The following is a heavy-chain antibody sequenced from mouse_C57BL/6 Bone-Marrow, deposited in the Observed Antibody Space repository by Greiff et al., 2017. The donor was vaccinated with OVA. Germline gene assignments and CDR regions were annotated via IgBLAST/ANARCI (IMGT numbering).Heavy chain of an antibody. CDR3: TRRVSDSSYRAIGY. D-gene: IGHD1-1*01. CDR2: IHPNSGST. J-gene: IGHJ4*01. CDR1: GYTFTSYW. V-gene: IGHV1-64*01. Sequence: VQLQQPGAELVKPGASVKLSCKASGYTFTSYWMHWVKQRPGQGLEWIGMIHPNSGSTNYNETFKSKATLTVDKSSSTAYMQLSSLTSDDSAFYYCTRRVSDSSYRAIGYWGQGTS.